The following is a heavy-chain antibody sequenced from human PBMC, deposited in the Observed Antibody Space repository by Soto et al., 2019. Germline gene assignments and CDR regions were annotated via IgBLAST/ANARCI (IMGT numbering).Heavy chain of an antibody. CDR3: ARGASMVRGVIIDAFDI. Sequence: ASVKVSCKASGYTFTSYTMHWVRQAPGQRLEWMGWINAGNGNTKYSQKFQGRVTITRDTSASTAYMELSSLRSEDTAVYYCARGASMVRGVIIDAFDIWGQGTMVTVSS. V-gene: IGHV1-3*01. D-gene: IGHD3-10*01. J-gene: IGHJ3*02. CDR2: INAGNGNT. CDR1: GYTFTSYT.